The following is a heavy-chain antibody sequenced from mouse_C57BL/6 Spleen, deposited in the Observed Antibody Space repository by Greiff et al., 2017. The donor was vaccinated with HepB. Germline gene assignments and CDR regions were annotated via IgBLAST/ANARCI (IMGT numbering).Heavy chain of an antibody. CDR2: IDPSDSET. Sequence: VQLQQSGAELVRPGSSVKLSCKASGYTFTSYWMHWVKQRPIQGLEWIGNIDPSDSETHYNQKFKDKATLTVDKSSSTAYMPLSSLTSEDSAVYYCAKDPWFAYWGQGTLVTVSA. V-gene: IGHV1-52*01. CDR1: GYTFTSYW. J-gene: IGHJ3*01. CDR3: AKDPWFAY.